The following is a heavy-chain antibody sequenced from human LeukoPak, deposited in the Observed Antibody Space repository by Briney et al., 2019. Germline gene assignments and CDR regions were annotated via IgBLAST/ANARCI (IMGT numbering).Heavy chain of an antibody. CDR2: ISGSGGST. CDR1: GFTFSAYA. J-gene: IGHJ4*02. CDR3: AKRRYGDYGDFDY. Sequence: GGSLRLSCAASGFTFSAYAMSWVRQAPGKGLEWVSTISGSGGSTYYADSVKGRFSVSRDNSKNTVYLQMNSLRAEDTVVYYCAKRRYGDYGDFDYWGQGTLVTGSS. D-gene: IGHD4-17*01. V-gene: IGHV3-23*01.